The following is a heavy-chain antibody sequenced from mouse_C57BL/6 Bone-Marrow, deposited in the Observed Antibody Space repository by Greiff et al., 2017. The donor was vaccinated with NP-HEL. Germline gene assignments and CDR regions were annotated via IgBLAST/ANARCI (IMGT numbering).Heavy chain of an antibody. V-gene: IGHV1-64*01. Sequence: VQLQQSGAELVKPGASVKLSCKASGYTFTSYWMHWVKQRPGQGLEWIGMIHPNSGSTNYNEKFKSKATLTVDKSSSTAYMQLSSLTSEDSAVYYCARRGSNYSDYWGQGTTLTVSS. CDR1: GYTFTSYW. J-gene: IGHJ2*01. CDR2: IHPNSGST. CDR3: ARRGSNYSDY. D-gene: IGHD1-1*01.